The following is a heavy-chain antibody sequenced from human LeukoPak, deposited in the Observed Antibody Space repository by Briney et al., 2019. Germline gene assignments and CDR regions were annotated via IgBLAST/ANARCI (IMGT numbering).Heavy chain of an antibody. J-gene: IGHJ4*02. CDR3: ARDFYDSSGYYYGY. D-gene: IGHD3-22*01. CDR2: INPNSGGT. Sequence: ASVKVSCKASGYTFTGYYMHWVRQAPGQGLEWMGWINPNSGGTNYAQKFQGRVTMTRDTSISTAYMELSRPRSDDTAVYYCARDFYDSSGYYYGYWGQGTLVTVSS. CDR1: GYTFTGYY. V-gene: IGHV1-2*02.